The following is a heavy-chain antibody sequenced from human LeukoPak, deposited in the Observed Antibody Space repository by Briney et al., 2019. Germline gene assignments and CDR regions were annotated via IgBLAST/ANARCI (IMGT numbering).Heavy chain of an antibody. V-gene: IGHV3-30*03. CDR3: VRGAYSSSWLNFDY. Sequence: PGGSLRLSCAASGFTFSSYWMHWVRQAPGKGLEWVALIPYDGGNKYYADSVKGRFTVSRDNSKNTLYLQMNSLRAEDTAVYYCVRGAYSSSWLNFDYWGQGTLVTVSS. CDR1: GFTFSSYW. CDR2: IPYDGGNK. D-gene: IGHD6-13*01. J-gene: IGHJ4*02.